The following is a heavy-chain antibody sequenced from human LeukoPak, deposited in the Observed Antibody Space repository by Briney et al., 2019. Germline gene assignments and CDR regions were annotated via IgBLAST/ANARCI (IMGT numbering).Heavy chain of an antibody. CDR1: GGSISSSSYY. CDR3: ARGPTYYYDSSGLD. D-gene: IGHD3-22*01. Sequence: SETLSLTCTVSGGSISSSSYYWGWIRQPPGKGLEWIGSIYYSGSTYYNPSLKSRVTISVDTSKNQFSLKLSSVTAADTAVYYCARGPTYYYDSSGLDWGQGTLVTVSS. V-gene: IGHV4-39*07. J-gene: IGHJ4*02. CDR2: IYYSGST.